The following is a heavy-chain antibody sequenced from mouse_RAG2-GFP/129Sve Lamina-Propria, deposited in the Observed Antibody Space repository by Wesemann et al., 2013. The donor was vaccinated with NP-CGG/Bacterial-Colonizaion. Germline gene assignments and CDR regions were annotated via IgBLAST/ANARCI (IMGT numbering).Heavy chain of an antibody. CDR2: INPNNGGT. Sequence: VQLQQSGPELVKPGASVKISCKASGYTFTDYNMDWVKQSHGKSLEWIGDINPNNGGTIYNQKFKGKATLTVDKSSSTAYMELRSLTSEDTAVYYCARSRYGSSHWYFDVWGTGTTVTVSS. CDR1: GYTFTDYN. V-gene: IGHV1-18*01. CDR3: ARSRYGSSHWYFDV. J-gene: IGHJ1*03. D-gene: IGHD1-1*01.